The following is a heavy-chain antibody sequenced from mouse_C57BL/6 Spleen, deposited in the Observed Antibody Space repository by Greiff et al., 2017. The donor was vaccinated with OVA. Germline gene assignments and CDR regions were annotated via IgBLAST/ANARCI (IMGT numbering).Heavy chain of an antibody. CDR3: ARGGRCSPRWFAY. V-gene: IGHV1-53*01. Sequence: QVQLKQPGTELVKPGASVKLSCKASGYTFTSYWMHWVKQRPGQGLEWIGNINPSNGGTNYNEKFKSKATLTVDKSSSTAYMQLSSLTSEDSAVYYCARGGRCSPRWFAYWGQGTLVTVSA. CDR2: INPSNGGT. J-gene: IGHJ3*01. CDR1: GYTFTSYW.